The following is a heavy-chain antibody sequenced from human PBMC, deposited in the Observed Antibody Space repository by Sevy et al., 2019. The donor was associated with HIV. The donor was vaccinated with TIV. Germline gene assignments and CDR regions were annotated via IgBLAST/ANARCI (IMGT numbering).Heavy chain of an antibody. J-gene: IGHJ4*02. D-gene: IGHD6-13*01. Sequence: SETLSLTCTVSGGSISSYYWSWIRQPPGKGLEWIGYIYYSGSTNYNPTLKSRVTRSVDTSKNQFSLKLSSVTAADTAVYYCARVGRQQLVFDYWGQGTLVTVSS. CDR1: GGSISSYY. CDR2: IYYSGST. V-gene: IGHV4-59*01. CDR3: ARVGRQQLVFDY.